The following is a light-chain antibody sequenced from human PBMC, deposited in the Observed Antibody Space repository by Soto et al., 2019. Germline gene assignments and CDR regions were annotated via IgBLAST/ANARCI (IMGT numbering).Light chain of an antibody. Sequence: VLTHSPGTLSLSPGERVTLSCRASQSVTTRLAWYQHKPGQAPTLLMSGASNRASGVPVRFSGSGSGTDFTLTITGLEPEDFALYYCQQYGGSPITFGLGTRLEIK. CDR2: GAS. J-gene: IGKJ5*01. CDR3: QQYGGSPIT. CDR1: QSVTTR. V-gene: IGKV3-20*01.